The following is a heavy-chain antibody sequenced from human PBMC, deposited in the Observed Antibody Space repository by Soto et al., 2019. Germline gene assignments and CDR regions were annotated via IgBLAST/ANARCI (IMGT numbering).Heavy chain of an antibody. CDR1: GGSISSYY. D-gene: IGHD3-10*01. Sequence: SAPLSLTCTVSGGSISSYYWSWIRQPPGKGLEWIGYIYYSWSTNYNPSLKSRVTISVDTSKNQFSLKLSSVTAADTAVYYCARVWGGAFDIWGQGTMVTVSS. J-gene: IGHJ3*02. CDR3: ARVWGGAFDI. V-gene: IGHV4-59*01. CDR2: IYYSWST.